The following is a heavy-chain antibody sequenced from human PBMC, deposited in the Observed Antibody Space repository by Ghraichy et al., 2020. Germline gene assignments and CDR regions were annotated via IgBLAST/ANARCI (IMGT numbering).Heavy chain of an antibody. CDR2: IYYSGST. Sequence: LSLTCAVSGGSISSGGYSWSWIRQPPGKGLEWIGYIYYSGSTYYNPSLKSRVTISVDTSKNQFSLKLSSVTAADTAVYYCDSWSSGYYSHWGQGTLVTFSS. D-gene: IGHD3-22*01. J-gene: IGHJ4*02. CDR3: DSWSSGYYSH. V-gene: IGHV4-30-4*07. CDR1: GGSISSGGYS.